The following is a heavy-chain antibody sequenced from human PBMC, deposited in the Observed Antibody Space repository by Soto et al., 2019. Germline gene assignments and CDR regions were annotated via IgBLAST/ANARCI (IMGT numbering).Heavy chain of an antibody. CDR1: GFTFGDYA. D-gene: IGHD2-15*01. CDR3: TRYSWGAYYYYYYMDV. V-gene: IGHV3-49*03. CDR2: IRSKAYGGTT. Sequence: HPGGSLRLSCTASGFTFGDYAMSWFRQAPGKGLEWVGFIRSKAYGGTTEYAASVKGRFTISRDDSKSIAYLQMNSLKTEDTAVYYCTRYSWGAYYYYYYMDVWGKGTTVTVSS. J-gene: IGHJ6*03.